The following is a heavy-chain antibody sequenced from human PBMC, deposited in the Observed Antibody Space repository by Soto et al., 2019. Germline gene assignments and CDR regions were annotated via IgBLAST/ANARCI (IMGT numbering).Heavy chain of an antibody. Sequence: SVKVSCKASGGTFSSYAISWVRQAPGQGLEWMGGIIPIFGTANYAQKFQGRVTITADESTSTAYMELSSLRSEDTAVYYCARMARDYYGSGKVGFDPWGQGTLVTVSS. CDR2: IIPIFGTA. D-gene: IGHD3-10*01. V-gene: IGHV1-69*13. CDR1: GGTFSSYA. J-gene: IGHJ5*02. CDR3: ARMARDYYGSGKVGFDP.